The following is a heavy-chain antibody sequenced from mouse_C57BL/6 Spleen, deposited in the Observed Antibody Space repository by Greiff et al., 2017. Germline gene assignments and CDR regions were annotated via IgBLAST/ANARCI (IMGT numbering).Heavy chain of an antibody. V-gene: IGHV1-81*01. J-gene: IGHJ4*01. D-gene: IGHD1-1*01. CDR1: GYTFTSYG. CDR2: IYPRSGNT. Sequence: QVHVKQSGAELARPGASVKLSCKASGYTFTSYGISWVKQRTGQGLEWIGEIYPRSGNTYYNEKFKGKATLTADKSSSTAYMELRSLTSEDSAVYFCARWYYGSYYAMDYWGQGTSVTVSS. CDR3: ARWYYGSYYAMDY.